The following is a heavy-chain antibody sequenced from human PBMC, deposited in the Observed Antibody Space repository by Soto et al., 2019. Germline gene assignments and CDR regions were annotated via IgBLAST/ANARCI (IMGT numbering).Heavy chain of an antibody. J-gene: IGHJ5*02. Sequence: ASVKVSCKASGGTFSSYAISWVRQAPGQGLEWMGGIIPIFGTANYAQQFQSRITITADESTSTAYLELRSLRSEDTAGDYCATNARYYDYVWGRYRRDHTWFDPWGQGTLVTVSS. V-gene: IGHV1-69*13. CDR2: IIPIFGTA. D-gene: IGHD3-16*02. CDR3: ATNARYYDYVWGRYRRDHTWFDP. CDR1: GGTFSSYA.